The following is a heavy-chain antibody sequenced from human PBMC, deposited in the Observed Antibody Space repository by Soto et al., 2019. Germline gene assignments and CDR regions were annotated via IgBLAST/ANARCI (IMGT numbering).Heavy chain of an antibody. Sequence: QVQLVQSGAEVKKPGSSVKVSCKASGGTFSSYAISWVRQAPGQGLEWMGGIIPIFGTANYAQKFQGRVTITADKYPSTAYMELSSLRSEDTAVYYFAFRWSDYAKPFDPWGQGTLVTVSS. CDR3: AFRWSDYAKPFDP. CDR1: GGTFSSYA. V-gene: IGHV1-69*06. J-gene: IGHJ5*02. CDR2: IIPIFGTA. D-gene: IGHD4-17*01.